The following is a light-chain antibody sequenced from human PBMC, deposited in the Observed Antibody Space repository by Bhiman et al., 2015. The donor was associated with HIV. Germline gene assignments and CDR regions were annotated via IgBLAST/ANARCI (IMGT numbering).Light chain of an antibody. CDR1: SSAVGGYKY. Sequence: QSALTQPASVSGSPGQSITISCTGISSAVGGYKYVSWYQQHPGKAPKLMIYDVNTRPSGVSNRFSGSKSDNTASLTIAGLQAEDEADYHCSSYTSSSMSRFVFGGGTKLTVL. CDR3: SSYTSSSMSRFV. V-gene: IGLV2-14*03. J-gene: IGLJ2*01. CDR2: DVN.